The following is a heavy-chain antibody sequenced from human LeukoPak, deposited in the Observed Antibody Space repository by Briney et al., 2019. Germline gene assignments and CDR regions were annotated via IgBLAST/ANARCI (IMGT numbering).Heavy chain of an antibody. V-gene: IGHV1-18*01. CDR1: GYTFTSYG. J-gene: IGHJ5*02. CDR3: ARGQCSSTSCYYWFDP. Sequence: GASVKVPCKASGYTFTSYGISWVRQAPGQGLEWMGWISAYNGNTNYAQKLQGRVTMTTDTSTSTAYMELRSLRSDDTAVYYCARGQCSSTSCYYWFDPWGQGTLVTVSS. CDR2: ISAYNGNT. D-gene: IGHD2-2*01.